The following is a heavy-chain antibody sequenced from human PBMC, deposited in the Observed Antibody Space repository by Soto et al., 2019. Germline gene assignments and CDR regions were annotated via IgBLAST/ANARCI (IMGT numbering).Heavy chain of an antibody. CDR3: TTGEDYGGNSGALDFDY. Sequence: GGSLRLSCAASGFTFSNAWMSWVRQAPGKGLGWVGRIKSKTDGGTTDYAAPVKGRFTISRDDSKNTLYLQMNSLKTEDTAVYYCTTGEDYGGNSGALDFDYWGQGTLVTVSS. CDR1: GFTFSNAW. D-gene: IGHD4-17*01. V-gene: IGHV3-15*01. J-gene: IGHJ4*02. CDR2: IKSKTDGGTT.